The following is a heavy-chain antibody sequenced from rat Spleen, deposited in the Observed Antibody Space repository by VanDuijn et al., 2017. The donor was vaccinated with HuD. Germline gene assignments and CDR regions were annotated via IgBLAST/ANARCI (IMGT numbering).Heavy chain of an antibody. J-gene: IGHJ4*01. Sequence: EVQLVESGGGLVQPGRSLKLSCAASGFTFSYYAMAWVRQAPNKGLEWVGTIIYDGSTSYYRDSVKGRLTISRDNAENTVYLQMNSLRSEDTATYYCGKDMNYYSSYPFYVMGAWGQGTSVTVSS. CDR1: GFTFSYYA. V-gene: IGHV5-7*01. CDR2: IIYDGSTS. CDR3: GKDMNYYSSYPFYVMGA. D-gene: IGHD1-2*01.